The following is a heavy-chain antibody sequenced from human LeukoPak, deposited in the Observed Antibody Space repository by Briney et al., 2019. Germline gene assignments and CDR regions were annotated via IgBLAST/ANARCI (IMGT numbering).Heavy chain of an antibody. CDR2: MYTSGTT. Sequence: KPSETLSLTCTVSGGSIRTYYWSWIRQPAGKGLEWIGRMYTSGTTKYNPSLKSRVTMSVDTSNNQFSLKVSSVTAADTAVYYCARDQGSYYGVDVWGQGTTVTVSS. CDR1: GGSIRTYY. CDR3: ARDQGSYYGVDV. V-gene: IGHV4-4*07. J-gene: IGHJ6*02.